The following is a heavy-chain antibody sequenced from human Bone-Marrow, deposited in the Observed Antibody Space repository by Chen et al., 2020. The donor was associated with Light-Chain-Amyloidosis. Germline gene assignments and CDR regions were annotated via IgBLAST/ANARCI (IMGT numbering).Heavy chain of an antibody. CDR3: ARDPEISSGGFDL. CDR2: IYRGGTT. Sequence: EVQLVESGGGLIQPGGSLRLSCAASGFAVSDHYMSWVRQAPGKGLEWVSLIYRGGTTYYADSVEGRFTISRDNSKNTLYLQMNSLGADDSAVYYCARDPEISSGGFDLWGRGTLVTVSS. D-gene: IGHD6-25*01. J-gene: IGHJ2*01. CDR1: GFAVSDHY. V-gene: IGHV3-53*01.